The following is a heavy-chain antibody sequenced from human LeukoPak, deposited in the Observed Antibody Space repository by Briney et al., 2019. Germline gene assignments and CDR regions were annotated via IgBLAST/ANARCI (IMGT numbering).Heavy chain of an antibody. D-gene: IGHD2-2*01. Sequence: ASVKVSCKASGYTFTSYGISWVRQAPGQGLEWMGWVSAYNGNTNYAQKLQGRVTMTTDTSTSTAYMELRSLRSDDTAVYYRARGYCSSTSCYEDYWGQGTLVTVSS. J-gene: IGHJ4*02. CDR3: ARGYCSSTSCYEDY. CDR1: GYTFTSYG. V-gene: IGHV1-18*01. CDR2: VSAYNGNT.